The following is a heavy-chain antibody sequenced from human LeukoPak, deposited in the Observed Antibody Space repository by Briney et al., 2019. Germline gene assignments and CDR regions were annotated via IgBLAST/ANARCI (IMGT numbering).Heavy chain of an antibody. CDR2: ISSSGSTI. CDR3: AREPGGFGLNYYYYYGMDV. Sequence: SGGSLRLSCAASGFTFSSYEMNWVRQAPGKGLEWVSYISSSGSTIYYADSVKGRFTISRDNAKNSLYLQMNSLRAEDTAVYYCAREPGGFGLNYYYYYGMDVWGQGTTVTVSS. CDR1: GFTFSSYE. D-gene: IGHD1-14*01. J-gene: IGHJ6*02. V-gene: IGHV3-48*03.